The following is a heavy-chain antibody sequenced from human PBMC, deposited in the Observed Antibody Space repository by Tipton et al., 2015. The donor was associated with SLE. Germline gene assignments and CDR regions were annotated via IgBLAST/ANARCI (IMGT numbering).Heavy chain of an antibody. D-gene: IGHD1-1*01. CDR2: IYYSGST. CDR3: ARDRTGGAVFDY. J-gene: IGHJ4*02. Sequence: TLSLTCTVSGGSISSYYWSWIRQPPGKGLQWIGYIYYSGSTNYNPSLKSRVTISVDTSKKQFSLKLSSVTAADTAVYCCARDRTGGAVFDYWGQGTLVTVSS. V-gene: IGHV4-59*01. CDR1: GGSISSYY.